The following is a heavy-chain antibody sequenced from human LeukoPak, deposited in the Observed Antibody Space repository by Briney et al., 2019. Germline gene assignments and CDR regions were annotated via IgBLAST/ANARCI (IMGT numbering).Heavy chain of an antibody. Sequence: GGSLRLSCAASGFTFTSLPLHWVRQAPGKGLEWVAVSSNHGSDEYCADSVKGRFTVSSDNSKKTVYLQMDSLRAEDTAVYYCAMDYYDSNGYSRGWDYWGQGTLVTVSS. V-gene: IGHV3-30*04. J-gene: IGHJ4*02. CDR2: SSNHGSDE. D-gene: IGHD3-22*01. CDR3: AMDYYDSNGYSRGWDY. CDR1: GFTFTSLP.